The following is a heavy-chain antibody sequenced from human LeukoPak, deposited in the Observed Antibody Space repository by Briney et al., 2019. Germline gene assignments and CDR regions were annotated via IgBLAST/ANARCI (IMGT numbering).Heavy chain of an antibody. D-gene: IGHD2-2*01. V-gene: IGHV4-38-2*02. J-gene: IGHJ6*03. Sequence: SETLSLTCTVSGYSVSSGYSWGWIRQPPGKGLEWIGSIYHSGSTYYNQSLKSRVTISVDTSKNKFSLKLSPVTAADTAVYYCARVTYCSSTSCYLLSGYYYYMDVWGKGTTVTVSS. CDR3: ARVTYCSSTSCYLLSGYYYYMDV. CDR2: IYHSGST. CDR1: GYSVSSGYS.